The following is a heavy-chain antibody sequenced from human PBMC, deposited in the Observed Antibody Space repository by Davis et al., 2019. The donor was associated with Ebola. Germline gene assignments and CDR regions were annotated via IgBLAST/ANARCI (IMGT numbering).Heavy chain of an antibody. CDR2: IYYSGST. Sequence: SETLSLTCTVSGGSISSSSYYWGWIRQPPGKGLEWIGSIYYSGSTYYNPSLKRRVTMSVDTSKNQFSLKLSSVTAADTAVYYCARQGWGYSYGRFDYWGQGTLVTVSS. CDR1: GGSISSSSYY. D-gene: IGHD5-18*01. J-gene: IGHJ4*02. V-gene: IGHV4-39*01. CDR3: ARQGWGYSYGRFDY.